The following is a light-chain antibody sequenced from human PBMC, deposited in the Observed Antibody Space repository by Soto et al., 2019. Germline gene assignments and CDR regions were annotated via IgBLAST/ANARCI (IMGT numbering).Light chain of an antibody. V-gene: IGKV3-20*01. CDR3: QQYNSWPPIT. J-gene: IGKJ5*01. Sequence: EIVLTQSPGTLSLSPGERATLSCRASQSVTSRFFAWYQHKPGQAPRLLIYGASSRATGIPDRFSGSGSGTDFTLTISRLEPEDFAAYYCQQYNSWPPITFGQGTRLEIK. CDR1: QSVTSRF. CDR2: GAS.